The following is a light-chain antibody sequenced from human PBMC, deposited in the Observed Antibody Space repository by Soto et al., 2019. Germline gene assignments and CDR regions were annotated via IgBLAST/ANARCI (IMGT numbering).Light chain of an antibody. CDR1: SGHSSYI. CDR2: LEGSGSY. CDR3: ETWDSNTWV. V-gene: IGLV4-60*03. J-gene: IGLJ3*02. Sequence: QLVLIQSSSASASLGSSVKLTCTLSSGHSSYIIAWHQQQPGKAPRYLMKLEGSGSYNKGSGVPDRFSGSSSGADRYLTISNLQSEDEADYYCETWDSNTWVFGGGTKLTVL.